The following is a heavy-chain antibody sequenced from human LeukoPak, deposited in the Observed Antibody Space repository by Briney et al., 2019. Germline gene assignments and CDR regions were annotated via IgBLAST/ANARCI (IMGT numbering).Heavy chain of an antibody. CDR3: ARGYYTFDY. Sequence: SVKVSCKASGGTFKNYAISWVRQAPGQGLEWMGGILPIFGTTNYAQKFQARVTITADESTSTAYMEMSSLRSDDTALYYCARGYYTFDYWGQGTLVTVSS. J-gene: IGHJ4*02. V-gene: IGHV1-69*13. CDR1: GGTFKNYA. D-gene: IGHD3-3*01. CDR2: ILPIFGTT.